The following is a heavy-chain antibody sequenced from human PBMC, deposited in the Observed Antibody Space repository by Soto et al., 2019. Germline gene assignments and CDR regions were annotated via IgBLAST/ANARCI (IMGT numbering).Heavy chain of an antibody. CDR3: ANFRGGLEDY. CDR2: ISGSGGST. V-gene: IGHV3-23*01. J-gene: IGHJ4*02. D-gene: IGHD2-15*01. CDR1: GFTVSSNY. Sequence: QAGGSLRLSCAASGFTVSSNYMSWVRQAPGKGLEWVSAISGSGGSTYYADSVKGRFTISRDNSKNTLYLQMNSLRAEDTAVYYCANFRGGLEDYWGQGTLVTVSS.